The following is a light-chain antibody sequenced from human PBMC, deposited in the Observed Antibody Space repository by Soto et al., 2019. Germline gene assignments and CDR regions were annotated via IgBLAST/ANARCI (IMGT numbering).Light chain of an antibody. CDR3: QHYHTLPPELT. V-gene: IGKV1-33*01. Sequence: IQLTQSPSTLSASVGDRVTITCQASEDINNYLNWYQQKPGKAPKLLIYDASDLETGVPSSFSGSVSGSDFSFTFSNVLPEDVATYFCQHYHTLPPELTFGQGTRLEIK. J-gene: IGKJ5*01. CDR1: EDINNY. CDR2: DAS.